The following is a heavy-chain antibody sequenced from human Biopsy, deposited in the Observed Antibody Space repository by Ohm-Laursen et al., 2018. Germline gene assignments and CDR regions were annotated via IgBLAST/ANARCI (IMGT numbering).Heavy chain of an antibody. CDR1: GHTFNYRY. D-gene: IGHD2-8*01. CDR3: ARDPLNGHKHFDY. V-gene: IGHV1-2*02. CDR2: INCKTGAT. Sequence: ASVKVSCKASGHTFNYRYLHWMRQAPGQGLEWLGYINCKTGATNYAQKFQGTVTMTRDTSISTAYLALGSLRSADTAIYYCARDPLNGHKHFDYWGQGSLVTVSS. J-gene: IGHJ4*02.